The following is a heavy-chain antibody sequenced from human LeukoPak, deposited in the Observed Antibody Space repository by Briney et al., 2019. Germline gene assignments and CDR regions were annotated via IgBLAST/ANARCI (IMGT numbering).Heavy chain of an antibody. V-gene: IGHV4-4*07. Sequence: SETLSLTCTVSGGSLTNYYWSWIRQSAGKGLEWIGRIYSTGIITYNPSLKSRVTMSVDTSKNKLSLRLISVTAADTAVYYCTRDSGTSGEVKFDPWGQGSLVTVSS. D-gene: IGHD3-10*01. CDR2: IYSTGII. CDR1: GGSLTNYY. CDR3: TRDSGTSGEVKFDP. J-gene: IGHJ5*02.